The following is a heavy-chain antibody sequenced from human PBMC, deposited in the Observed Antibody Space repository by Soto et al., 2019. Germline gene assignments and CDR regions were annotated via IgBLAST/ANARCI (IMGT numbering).Heavy chain of an antibody. J-gene: IGHJ4*02. V-gene: IGHV1-18*01. CDR3: ARVLTYYYDSSPNDY. Sequence: XSVKVSFKASGYTFTSYGISWVRHTPGQGLEWMGWISAYNGNTNYAQKLQGRVTMTTDTSTSTAYMELRSLRSDDTAVYYCARVLTYYYDSSPNDYWGQGTLVTVSS. CDR2: ISAYNGNT. D-gene: IGHD3-22*01. CDR1: GYTFTSYG.